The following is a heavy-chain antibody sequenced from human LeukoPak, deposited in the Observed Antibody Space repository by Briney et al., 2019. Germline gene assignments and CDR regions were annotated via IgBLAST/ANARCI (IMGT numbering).Heavy chain of an antibody. CDR1: GFTFSDYY. Sequence: PGGSLRLSCAASGFTFSDYYMSWIRQAPGKGLEWVSYTRSSGSNITYADSVKGRSTICRDNAKNSLYLQMNSLRAEDTAVYYCARDRYSGYDDYWGQGTLVTVSS. V-gene: IGHV3-11*01. J-gene: IGHJ4*02. CDR2: TRSSGSNI. CDR3: ARDRYSGYDDY. D-gene: IGHD5-12*01.